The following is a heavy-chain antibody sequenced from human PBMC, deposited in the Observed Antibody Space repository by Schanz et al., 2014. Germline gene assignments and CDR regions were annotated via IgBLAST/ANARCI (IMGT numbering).Heavy chain of an antibody. V-gene: IGHV3-11*01. D-gene: IGHD3-10*01. J-gene: IGHJ4*02. CDR2: IGNGGVTI. CDR3: AKDPRGDKNDRAYYFDY. Sequence: QVQLVDSGGGLVKPGGSLRLSCTASGFPFSDYFMAWIRQPPGRGLEWVSYIGNGGVTIYYADSVKGRFTISRDNSKNSLYLQMSRLRVEDTAVYYCAKDPRGDKNDRAYYFDYWGQGTLVSVSS. CDR1: GFPFSDYF.